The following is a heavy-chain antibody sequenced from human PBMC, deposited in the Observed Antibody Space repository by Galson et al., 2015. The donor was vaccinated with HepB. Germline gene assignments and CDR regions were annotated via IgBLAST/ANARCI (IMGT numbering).Heavy chain of an antibody. D-gene: IGHD2/OR15-2a*01. CDR3: AKGGHFSWFDP. CDR1: GFTFSNSA. J-gene: IGHJ5*02. Sequence: SLRLSCAASGFTFSNSAMSWVRQAPGKGLEWVSTISGGGRSTYYADSVKGRFTISRDNSKNTVYLRMNSLRAEDTAVYYCAKGGHFSWFDPWGQGTLVTVSS. V-gene: IGHV3-23*01. CDR2: ISGGGRST.